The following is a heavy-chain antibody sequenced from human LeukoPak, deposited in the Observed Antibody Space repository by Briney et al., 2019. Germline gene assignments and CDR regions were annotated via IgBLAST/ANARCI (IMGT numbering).Heavy chain of an antibody. CDR1: GYTFTSYD. CDR3: ARGRRVVVPAASRYYFDY. D-gene: IGHD2-2*01. Sequence: ASVKVSCKASGYTFTSYDINWERQATGQGLEWMGWMNPNSGNTGYAQKFQGRVTMTRNTSISTAYMELSSLRSEDTAVYYCARGRRVVVPAASRYYFDYWGQGTLVTVSS. V-gene: IGHV1-8*01. J-gene: IGHJ4*02. CDR2: MNPNSGNT.